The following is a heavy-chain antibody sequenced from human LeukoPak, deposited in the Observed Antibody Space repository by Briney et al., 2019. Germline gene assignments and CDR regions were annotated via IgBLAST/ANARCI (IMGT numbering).Heavy chain of an antibody. J-gene: IGHJ2*01. CDR2: IYYSGST. CDR1: GGSISSYY. D-gene: IGHD4-23*01. V-gene: IGHV4-59*08. CDR3: ARSVVTLYWYFDL. Sequence: PSETLSLTCTVSGGSISSYYWNWIRQPPGKGLEWIGYIYYSGSTNYNPSLKSRVTTLVDTSKNQFSLRLSSVTAADTAVYYCARSVVTLYWYFDLWGRGTLVTVSS.